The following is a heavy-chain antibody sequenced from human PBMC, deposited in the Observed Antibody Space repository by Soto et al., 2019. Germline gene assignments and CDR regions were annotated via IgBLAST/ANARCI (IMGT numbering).Heavy chain of an antibody. CDR1: GDSISSGDNY. D-gene: IGHD4-17*01. CDR2: IYYSGNT. CDR3: ARAFLENGYLFDS. J-gene: IGHJ4*02. V-gene: IGHV4-30-4*01. Sequence: SETLSLTCTVSGDSISSGDNYWSWFRQPPGKGLEWIGYIYYSGNTYYNPSLKSRVTISVDTSKNQFSLTLSSVTAADTAVYYCARAFLENGYLFDSWGQGTLVTVSS.